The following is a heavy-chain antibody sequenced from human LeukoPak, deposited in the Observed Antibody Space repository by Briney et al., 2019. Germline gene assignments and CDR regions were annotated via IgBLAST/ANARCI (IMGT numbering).Heavy chain of an antibody. CDR3: ARVGIRQWLPVESDY. CDR2: ISSSSSTI. J-gene: IGHJ4*02. CDR1: GFTFSSYS. V-gene: IGHV3-48*04. D-gene: IGHD6-19*01. Sequence: PGGSLRLSCAASGFTFSSYSMNWVRQAPGKGLEWVSYISSSSSTIYYADSVKGRFTISRDNAKNSLYLQMNSLRAEDTAVYYCARVGIRQWLPVESDYWGQGTLVTVSS.